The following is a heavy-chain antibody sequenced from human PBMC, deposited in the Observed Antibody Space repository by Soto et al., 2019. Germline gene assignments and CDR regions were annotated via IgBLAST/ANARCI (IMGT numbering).Heavy chain of an antibody. CDR3: ARAFDYMRLYYYYGMDV. J-gene: IGHJ6*02. D-gene: IGHD4-4*01. CDR1: GFTFSSYA. CDR2: ISGSSSNI. V-gene: IGHV3-21*01. Sequence: PGGSLSLSCAASGFTFSSYAMNWVRQAPGKELEWVSSISGSSSNIYYADSVKGRFTISRDNAKNSLYLQMNSLRAEDTAVYYCARAFDYMRLYYYYGMDVWGQGTTVTVSS.